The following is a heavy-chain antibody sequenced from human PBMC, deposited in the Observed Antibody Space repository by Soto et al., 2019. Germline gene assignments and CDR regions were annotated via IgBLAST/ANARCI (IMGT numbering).Heavy chain of an antibody. CDR1: GFTFSSYA. CDR3: ARDLQPYYFDY. Sequence: GGSLRLSCAASGFTFSSYAMHWVRQAPGKGLEWVAVISYDGSNKYYADSVKGRFTISRDNSKNTLYLQLNSLRSEDTAVYYCARDLQPYYFDYWGQGTLVTVSS. V-gene: IGHV3-30-3*01. J-gene: IGHJ4*02. CDR2: ISYDGSNK.